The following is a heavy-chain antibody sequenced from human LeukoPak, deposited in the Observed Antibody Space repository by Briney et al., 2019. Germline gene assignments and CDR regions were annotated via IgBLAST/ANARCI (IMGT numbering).Heavy chain of an antibody. CDR3: ARASLGRGYFVH. D-gene: IGHD5-24*01. J-gene: IGHJ4*02. V-gene: IGHV1-69*05. CDR1: GGTFSSYA. CDR2: IIPIFGTA. Sequence: AASVKVSCKASGGTFSSYAIGWVRQAAGQGLEWMGGIIPIFGTANYAQKVQGRVTITTDECTSTAFMEPSSLRSEDTAVYYCARASLGRGYFVHWGQGTLVAVSS.